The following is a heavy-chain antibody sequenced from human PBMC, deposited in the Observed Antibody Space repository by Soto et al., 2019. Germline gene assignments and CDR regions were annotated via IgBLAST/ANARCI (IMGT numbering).Heavy chain of an antibody. Sequence: SETLSLTCTVSGGSISSYYWSWIRQPPGKGLEWIGYIYYSGSTNYNPSLKSRVTISVDTSKNQFSLKLSSVTAADTAVYYCARQNVLRYFDWGLYYYYIDVWGKGTTVTVSS. CDR1: GGSISSYY. D-gene: IGHD3-9*01. V-gene: IGHV4-59*08. CDR3: ARQNVLRYFDWGLYYYYIDV. J-gene: IGHJ6*03. CDR2: IYYSGST.